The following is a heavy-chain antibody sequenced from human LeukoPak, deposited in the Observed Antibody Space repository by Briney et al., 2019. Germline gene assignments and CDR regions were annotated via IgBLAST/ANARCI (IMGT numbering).Heavy chain of an antibody. Sequence: SETLSLTCTVSGGSISSYYWSWIRQPPRKGLEWIGYIYYSGSTNYNPSLKSRVTISVDTSKNQFSLKLSSVTAADTAVYYCARDGSRAWFDPWGQGTLVTVSS. D-gene: IGHD3-10*01. J-gene: IGHJ5*02. CDR1: GGSISSYY. CDR2: IYYSGST. CDR3: ARDGSRAWFDP. V-gene: IGHV4-59*01.